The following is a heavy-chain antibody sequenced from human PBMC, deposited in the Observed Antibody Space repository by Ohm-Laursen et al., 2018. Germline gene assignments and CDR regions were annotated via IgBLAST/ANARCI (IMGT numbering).Heavy chain of an antibody. V-gene: IGHV4-34*01. D-gene: IGHD6-19*01. CDR2: INHSGST. CDR3: ARGSGFFKLDV. Sequence: GTLSLTCAVYGGSFSGYYWTWMRQPPGKGLEWIGEINHSGSTKYNPSLKRRVTLSADSSNSQFSLRLTSVTAADTATYYCARGSGFFKLDVWGQGTTATVSS. J-gene: IGHJ6*02. CDR1: GGSFSGYY.